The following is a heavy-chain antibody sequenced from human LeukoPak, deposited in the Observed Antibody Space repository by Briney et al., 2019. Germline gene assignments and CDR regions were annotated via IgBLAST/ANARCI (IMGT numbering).Heavy chain of an antibody. D-gene: IGHD6-19*01. CDR1: RYRFTSYW. CDR3: ARHGSGWYNFDY. V-gene: IGHV5-10-1*01. J-gene: IGHJ4*02. Sequence: GESLKISFQGSRYRFTSYWITWVRQMPGKGLEWMGRIDPSDSYTNYSPSFQGHVTISADKSISTAYLQWSSLRASDTAMYYCARHGSGWYNFDYWGQGTLVTVSS. CDR2: IDPSDSYT.